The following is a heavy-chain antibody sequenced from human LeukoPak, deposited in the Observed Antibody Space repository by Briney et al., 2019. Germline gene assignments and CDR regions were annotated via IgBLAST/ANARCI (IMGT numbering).Heavy chain of an antibody. CDR2: IYPGDSDT. CDR1: GYSFTSYW. Sequence: GESLKISCKGSGYSFTSYWIGWVRQMPGKGLEWMGIIYPGDSDTRYSPSFQGQVTISADKSISTAYLQWSSLKASDTAMYYCARLQNAVIPAASSNWFDPWGQGTLVTVSS. CDR3: ARLQNAVIPAASSNWFDP. D-gene: IGHD2-2*01. V-gene: IGHV5-51*01. J-gene: IGHJ5*02.